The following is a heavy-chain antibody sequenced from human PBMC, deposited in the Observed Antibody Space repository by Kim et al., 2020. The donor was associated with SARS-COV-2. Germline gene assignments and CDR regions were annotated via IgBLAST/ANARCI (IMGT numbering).Heavy chain of an antibody. CDR1: GFTFSSYA. D-gene: IGHD6-19*01. V-gene: IGHV3-23*01. CDR2: ISGSGGST. J-gene: IGHJ4*02. CDR3: AKPGGLVRAQRGFDY. Sequence: GGSLRLSCAASGFTFSSYAMSWVLQAPGKGLEWVSAISGSGGSTYYADSVKGRVTISRDNSKNTLYLQMNSLRAEDTAVYYCAKPGGLVRAQRGFDYWGQGTLVTVSS.